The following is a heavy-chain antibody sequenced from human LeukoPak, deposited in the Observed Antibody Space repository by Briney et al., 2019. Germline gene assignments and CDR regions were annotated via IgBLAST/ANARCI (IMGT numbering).Heavy chain of an antibody. J-gene: IGHJ4*02. CDR2: IYSGGST. V-gene: IGHV3-53*01. Sequence: GGSLRLSCAASGLAVSSNYMSWVRQDPGKGLEWVSVIYSGGSTYYADSVKGRFTISRDNSKNTLYLQMNSLRAEDTAVYYCASLMVYTINRDYWGQGTLVTVSS. CDR1: GLAVSSNY. D-gene: IGHD2-8*01. CDR3: ASLMVYTINRDY.